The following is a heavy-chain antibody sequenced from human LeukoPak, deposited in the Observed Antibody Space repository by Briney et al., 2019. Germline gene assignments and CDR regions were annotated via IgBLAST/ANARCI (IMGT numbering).Heavy chain of an antibody. D-gene: IGHD3-16*01. J-gene: IGHJ4*02. CDR2: TSSDGNK. CDR1: GFTFSSYT. CDR3: ARERGIRGLYFDN. V-gene: IGHV3-30*04. Sequence: GGSLRLSCAASGFTFSSYTMHWVRQAPGKGLEWVALTSSDGNKYFADSVQGRFTISRDNSRNTVYLQLDSLRPDDTAVYYCARERGIRGLYFDNWGQGPLAPVSS.